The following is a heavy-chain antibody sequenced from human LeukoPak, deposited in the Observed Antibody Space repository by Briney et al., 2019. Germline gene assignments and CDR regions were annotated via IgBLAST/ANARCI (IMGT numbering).Heavy chain of an antibody. CDR2: ISGSSTYI. D-gene: IGHD3/OR15-3a*01. V-gene: IGHV3-21*01. CDR3: AKQTGSGLFILP. Sequence: PGGSLRLSCAASGFTFNNYNMNWVRQAPGKGLEWVSSISGSSTYIYYADSLKGRFTISRDNAKNSLFLHMNSLRAEDTAVYYCAKQTGSGLFILPGGQGTLVTVSS. CDR1: GFTFNNYN. J-gene: IGHJ4*02.